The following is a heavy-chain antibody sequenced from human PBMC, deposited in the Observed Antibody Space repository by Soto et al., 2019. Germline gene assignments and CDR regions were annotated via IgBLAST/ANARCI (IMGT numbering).Heavy chain of an antibody. CDR2: INPGDSES. Sequence: VESLKISFKSSGYSFINYLIFWVRQMPGKGLEWMAIINPGDSESRYSPSFQGQVTISADKSISTAYLQWNSLKASDTAMYYCARNSHHYVAHWGQGTLVTVSS. D-gene: IGHD4-17*01. CDR3: ARNSHHYVAH. V-gene: IGHV5-51*01. CDR1: GYSFINYL. J-gene: IGHJ4*02.